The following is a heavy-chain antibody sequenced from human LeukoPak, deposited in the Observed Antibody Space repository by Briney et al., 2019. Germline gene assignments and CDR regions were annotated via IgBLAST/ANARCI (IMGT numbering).Heavy chain of an antibody. D-gene: IGHD3-9*01. J-gene: IGHJ6*04. Sequence: PGGSLRLSCAASGFTFSSYAMSWVRQAPGKGLEWVSAISGSGGSTYYADSVKGRFTISRDNSKNTLYLQMNSLRAEDTAVHYCAKGMYYDILTGYYSPLNYYYYGMDVWGKGTTVTVSS. V-gene: IGHV3-23*01. CDR2: ISGSGGST. CDR1: GFTFSSYA. CDR3: AKGMYYDILTGYYSPLNYYYYGMDV.